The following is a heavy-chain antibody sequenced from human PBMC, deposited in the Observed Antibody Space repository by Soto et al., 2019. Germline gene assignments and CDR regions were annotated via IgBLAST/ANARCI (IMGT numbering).Heavy chain of an antibody. V-gene: IGHV4-31*03. CDR1: GGSISSGGYY. CDR3: ARDNRSSGYAPFDY. J-gene: IGHJ4*02. Sequence: QVQLQESGPGLVKPSQTLSLTCTVSGGSISSGGYYWSWIRQHPGKGLEWIGYIYYSGSTYYNPSPKSRVTISVDTSKNQFSLKLSAVTAADTAVYYCARDNRSSGYAPFDYWGQGTLVTVSS. CDR2: IYYSGST. D-gene: IGHD3-22*01.